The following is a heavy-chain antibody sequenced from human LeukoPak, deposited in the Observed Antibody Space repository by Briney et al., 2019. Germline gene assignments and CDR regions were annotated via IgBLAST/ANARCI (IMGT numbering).Heavy chain of an antibody. CDR1: ADSISSHY. J-gene: IGHJ4*02. Sequence: TSETLSLTCTVSADSISSHYWRWIRQPPGEAREWNGFFCYNRYTNYNRSLTGLVTISVDTSKNQFSLRLSSVTAADTAIYFCASGPSADGFDYWGQGTLVTVSS. V-gene: IGHV4-59*11. CDR3: ASGPSADGFDY. D-gene: IGHD5-24*01. CDR2: FCYNRYT.